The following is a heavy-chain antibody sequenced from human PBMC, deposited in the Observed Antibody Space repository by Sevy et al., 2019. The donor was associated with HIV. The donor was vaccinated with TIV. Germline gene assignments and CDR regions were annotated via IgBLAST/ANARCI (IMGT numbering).Heavy chain of an antibody. CDR3: ARDSSGGSMVRGVIYYYYGMDV. CDR1: GGTFSSYA. J-gene: IGHJ6*02. Sequence: ASVKVSCKASGGTFSSYAISWVRQAPGQGLEWMGGIIPIFGTANYAQKFQGRVTITADESTSTAYMELSSLRSEDTAVYYCARDSSGGSMVRGVIYYYYGMDVWGQGTMVTVSS. CDR2: IIPIFGTA. V-gene: IGHV1-69*13. D-gene: IGHD3-10*01.